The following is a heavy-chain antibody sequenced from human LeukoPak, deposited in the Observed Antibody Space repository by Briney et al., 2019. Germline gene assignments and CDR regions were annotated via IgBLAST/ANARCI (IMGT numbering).Heavy chain of an antibody. CDR3: ARDGVPAAIGWFDP. J-gene: IGHJ5*02. Sequence: ASVKVSCKASGYTFTGYYMHWVRQAPGQGLEWMGWINPNSGGTNYAQKFQGRVTMTRDTSISTAYMELSRLRSDDTAVYYCARDGVPAAIGWFDPWGQGTLVTVSS. V-gene: IGHV1-2*02. CDR2: INPNSGGT. D-gene: IGHD2-2*01. CDR1: GYTFTGYY.